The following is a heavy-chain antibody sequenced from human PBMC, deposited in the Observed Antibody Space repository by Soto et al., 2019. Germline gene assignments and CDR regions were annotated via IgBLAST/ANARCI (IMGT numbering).Heavy chain of an antibody. D-gene: IGHD4-17*01. CDR2: IYPGDSDT. CDR3: ARALKSSPRLTHDYGDYGGGFDY. CDR1: GYSFTSYW. Sequence: GESLKISCKGSGYSFTSYWIGWVRQMPGKGLEWMGIIYPGDSDTRYSPSFQGQVTISADKSISTAYLQWSSLKASDTAMYYCARALKSSPRLTHDYGDYGGGFDYWGQGTLVTVSS. V-gene: IGHV5-51*01. J-gene: IGHJ4*02.